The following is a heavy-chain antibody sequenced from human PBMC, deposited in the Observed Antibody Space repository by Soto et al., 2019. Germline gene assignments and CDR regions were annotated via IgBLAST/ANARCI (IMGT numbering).Heavy chain of an antibody. J-gene: IGHJ4*02. Sequence: SESLALGCTACGGSGKSAGDAGAWVRQSLGKGLEWIGSRYHRASSDYKPSLQSRVTISVDRSKPQFYLTLTSVPDADTAVYFCARARDFDWCFDLWALGTRVTVSS. CDR3: ARARDFDWCFDL. CDR2: RYHRASS. D-gene: IGHD3-9*01. V-gene: IGHV4-30-2*06. CDR1: GGSGKSAGDA.